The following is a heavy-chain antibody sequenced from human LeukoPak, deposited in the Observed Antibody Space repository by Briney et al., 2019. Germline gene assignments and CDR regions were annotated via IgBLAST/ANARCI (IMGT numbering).Heavy chain of an antibody. Sequence: PSETLSLTCTVSGGSISSYYWNWIRQPPGKGLEWIGYIDYSGSTNYNPSLKSRVTISVGTSESQFSLKLSSVTAADTALYYCARADSGDYVDYWGQGTLVTVSS. J-gene: IGHJ4*02. V-gene: IGHV4-59*01. CDR1: GGSISSYY. CDR2: IDYSGST. CDR3: ARADSGDYVDY. D-gene: IGHD4-17*01.